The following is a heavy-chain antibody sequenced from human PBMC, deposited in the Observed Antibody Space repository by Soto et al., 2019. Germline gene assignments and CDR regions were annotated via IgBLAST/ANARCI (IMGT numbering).Heavy chain of an antibody. CDR3: ARHGTGTTSWFDP. V-gene: IGHV4-39*01. J-gene: IGHJ5*02. Sequence: TSETLSLTCTFSGASISSSSYYWGWIRQPPGKGLEWIGSIYYSGSTYNNPSLKSRVTISVDTSKNQFSLKLNSVTAADTAVYYCARHGTGTTSWFDPWGQGTLVTVSS. CDR1: GASISSSSYY. CDR2: IYYSGST. D-gene: IGHD1-7*01.